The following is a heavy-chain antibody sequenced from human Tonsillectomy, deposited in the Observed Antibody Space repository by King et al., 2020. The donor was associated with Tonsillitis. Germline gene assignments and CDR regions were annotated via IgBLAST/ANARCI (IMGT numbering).Heavy chain of an antibody. J-gene: IGHJ3*02. D-gene: IGHD4-23*01. V-gene: IGHV3-9*01. CDR3: AKDLDDYGGNSGGFDI. CDR1: GFTFDDYA. CDR2: ISWNSGTT. Sequence: VQLQESGGGLVQPGRSLRLSCAASGFTFDDYAMHWFRQAPGKGLEWVSGISWNSGTTGYADSVKGRFTISRDNAKNSLYLQMNSLRAEDTALYYCAKDLDDYGGNSGGFDIWGQGTMVTVSS.